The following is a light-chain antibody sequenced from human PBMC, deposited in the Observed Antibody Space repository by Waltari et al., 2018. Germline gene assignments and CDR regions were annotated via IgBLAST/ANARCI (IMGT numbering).Light chain of an antibody. CDR3: QHYGSASMYT. J-gene: IGKJ2*01. CDR2: GAS. CDR1: QSINSSY. V-gene: IGKV3-20*01. Sequence: PGERATLSCRASQSINSSYLAWYQQKPGQAPRLLIYGASSRATGIPDRFSGSGSGTDFTLIISRLEPEDFAVYYCQHYGSASMYTFGQGTKLEIK.